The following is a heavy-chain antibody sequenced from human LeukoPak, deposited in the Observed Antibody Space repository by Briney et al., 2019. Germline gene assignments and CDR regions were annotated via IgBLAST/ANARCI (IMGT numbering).Heavy chain of an antibody. CDR1: GGSISSYY. Sequence: SETLSLTCTVSGGSISSYYWSWIRQPPGKGLEWIGYIYYSGSTNYNPSLTSRVTISVDTSKNQFSLRLSSVTAADTAVYYCARVTGYVMEDYFDYWGQGTLVTVYS. V-gene: IGHV4-59*01. CDR2: IYYSGST. D-gene: IGHD6-13*01. J-gene: IGHJ4*02. CDR3: ARVTGYVMEDYFDY.